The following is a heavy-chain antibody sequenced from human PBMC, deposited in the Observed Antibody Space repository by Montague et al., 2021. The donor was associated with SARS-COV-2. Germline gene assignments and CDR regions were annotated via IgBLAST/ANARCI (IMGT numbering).Heavy chain of an antibody. CDR3: TRGGSWLYYFDY. V-gene: IGHV6-1*01. Sequence: CAISGDSVSSNSAAWNWIRQSPSRGLEWLGRTYYRSKWYNDYAVSVKSRITINPDTSKDQFSLQLNSVTPEDTAVYYCTRGGSWLYYFDYWGQGTLVTVSS. J-gene: IGHJ4*02. CDR1: GDSVSSNSAA. D-gene: IGHD6-13*01. CDR2: TYYRSKWYN.